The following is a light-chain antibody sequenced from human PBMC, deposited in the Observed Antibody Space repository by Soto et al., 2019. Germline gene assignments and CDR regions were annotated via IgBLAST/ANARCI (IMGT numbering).Light chain of an antibody. J-gene: IGKJ1*01. CDR2: GSS. Sequence: DIKMTHSPSSLPASVGDSVTITCRASQAINKYLNWYQHKAGQTPKLRIYGSSSLHKGVPARFRGSGAGTFFTITSSILPPEDFATYYWHQSYTTPGTFGRGTTVEIK. V-gene: IGKV1-39*01. CDR1: QAINKY. CDR3: HQSYTTPGT.